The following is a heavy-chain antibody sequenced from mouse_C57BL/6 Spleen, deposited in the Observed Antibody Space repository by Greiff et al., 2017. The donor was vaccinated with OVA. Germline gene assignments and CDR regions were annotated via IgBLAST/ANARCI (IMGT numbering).Heavy chain of an antibody. J-gene: IGHJ2*01. Sequence: VKLQESGPELVKPGASVKISCKASGYAFSSSWMNWVKQRPGKGLEWIGRIYPGDGDTNYNGKFKGKATLTADKSSSTAYMQLSSLTSEDSAVYFCGAQATGYFDYWGQGTTLTVSS. CDR2: IYPGDGDT. V-gene: IGHV1-82*01. CDR3: GAQATGYFDY. D-gene: IGHD3-2*02. CDR1: GYAFSSSW.